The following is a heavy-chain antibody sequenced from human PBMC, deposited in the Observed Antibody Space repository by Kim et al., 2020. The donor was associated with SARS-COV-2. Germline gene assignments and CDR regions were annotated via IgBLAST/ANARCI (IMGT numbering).Heavy chain of an antibody. Sequence: SETLSLTCTVSGGSISSSSYYWGWIRQPPGKGLEWIAIINYSGNTYYNPSLKSRATISVDTSKNQFSLKLSSVTAADTAVYYCATTYYDDDSDYRGNPWG. J-gene: IGHJ5*02. D-gene: IGHD3-22*01. CDR2: INYSGNT. V-gene: IGHV4-39*01. CDR3: ATTYYDDDSDYRGNP. CDR1: GGSISSSSYY.